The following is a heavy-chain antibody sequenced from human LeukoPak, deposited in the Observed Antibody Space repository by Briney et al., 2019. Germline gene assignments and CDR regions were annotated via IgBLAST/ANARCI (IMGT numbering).Heavy chain of an antibody. CDR2: IYSSGTT. CDR1: GGSISGYF. Sequence: SETLSLTCTVSGGSISGYFWSWIRQPPGKGLDWIGYIYSSGTTYYNPSLKSRVTISVDMSKNQLSLRLTSVTAADTAVYYCARKDGDYWGQGTLVTVSS. V-gene: IGHV4-59*01. J-gene: IGHJ4*02. CDR3: ARKDGDY.